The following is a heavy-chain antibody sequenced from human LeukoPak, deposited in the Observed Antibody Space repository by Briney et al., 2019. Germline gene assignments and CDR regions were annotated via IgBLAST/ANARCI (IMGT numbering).Heavy chain of an antibody. V-gene: IGHV1-8*03. D-gene: IGHD4-11*01. CDR2: MSPKSGNT. J-gene: IGHJ4*02. CDR3: ARGVDYSNYGGGFDY. CDR1: GYTFTSYD. Sequence: ASVKVSCKASGYTFTSYDINWVRQATGQGLEWMGWMSPKSGNTGYAQKFQGRVTITRNTSINTAYMELSRLGSEDTAVYYCARGVDYSNYGGGFDYWGQGTLVTVSS.